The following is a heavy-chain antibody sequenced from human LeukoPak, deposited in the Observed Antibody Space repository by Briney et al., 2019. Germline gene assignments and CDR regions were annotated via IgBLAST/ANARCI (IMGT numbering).Heavy chain of an antibody. V-gene: IGHV1-69*13. CDR1: GGTFSSYA. J-gene: IGHJ4*02. Sequence: ASVKVSCKASGGTFSSYAISWVRQAPGQGLEWMGGIIPIFGTANYAQKFQGRVTITADESTSTAYMELSSLRSEDTAVYYCARAIYSGYDLYYFDYWGQGTLVTVSS. CDR3: ARAIYSGYDLYYFDY. D-gene: IGHD5-12*01. CDR2: IIPIFGTA.